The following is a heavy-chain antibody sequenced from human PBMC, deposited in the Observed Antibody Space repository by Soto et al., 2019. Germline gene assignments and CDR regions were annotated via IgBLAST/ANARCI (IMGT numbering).Heavy chain of an antibody. V-gene: IGHV3-30*03. Sequence: PGGSLRLSCAASGFTFSSYGMHWVRQAPGKGLEWVAVISYDGSNKYYADSVKGRFTISRDNSKNTLYLQMNSLRAEETAVYYCARDGAEYYDFWSASSYAMDVWGQGTTVTVSS. CDR2: ISYDGSNK. CDR1: GFTFSSYG. D-gene: IGHD3-3*01. J-gene: IGHJ6*02. CDR3: ARDGAEYYDFWSASSYAMDV.